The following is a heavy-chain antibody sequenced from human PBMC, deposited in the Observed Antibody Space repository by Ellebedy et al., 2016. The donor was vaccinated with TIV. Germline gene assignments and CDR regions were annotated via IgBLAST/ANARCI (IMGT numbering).Heavy chain of an antibody. Sequence: SETLSLXCTVSGDSITSGSYYWGWIRQPPGKGLEWIGYIYYSGSTNYNPSLKSRVTISVDTSKNQFSLKLSSVTAADTAVYYCAKGSGDGMDAFDIWGQGTMVTVSS. CDR2: IYYSGST. D-gene: IGHD3-10*01. CDR3: AKGSGDGMDAFDI. CDR1: GDSITSGSYY. J-gene: IGHJ3*02. V-gene: IGHV4-61*05.